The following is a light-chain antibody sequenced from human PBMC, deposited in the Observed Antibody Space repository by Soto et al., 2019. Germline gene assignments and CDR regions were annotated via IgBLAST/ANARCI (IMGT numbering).Light chain of an antibody. V-gene: IGLV2-14*01. Sequence: QSALTQPASESGSPGQSITISCTGTSSDVGGYNYVSWYQQHPGKAPKLMIYDVSNRPSGVSNRFSGSKSGNTASLTISGLQAEDEGDYSCSSYTTSSPHVVFGGGTKVTVL. J-gene: IGLJ2*01. CDR2: DVS. CDR3: SSYTTSSPHVV. CDR1: SSDVGGYNY.